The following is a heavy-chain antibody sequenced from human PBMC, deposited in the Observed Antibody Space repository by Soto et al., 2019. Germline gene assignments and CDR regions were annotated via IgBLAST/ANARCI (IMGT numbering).Heavy chain of an antibody. CDR2: INPNSGGT. CDR1: GYTFTGYY. Sequence: GASVKVSCKASGYTFTGYYMHWVRQAPGQGLEWMGWINPNSGGTNYAQKFQGWVTMTRDTSISTAYMELSRLRSDDTAVYYCARESEMATRHRVFDYWGQGTLVTVSS. J-gene: IGHJ4*02. D-gene: IGHD5-12*01. CDR3: ARESEMATRHRVFDY. V-gene: IGHV1-2*04.